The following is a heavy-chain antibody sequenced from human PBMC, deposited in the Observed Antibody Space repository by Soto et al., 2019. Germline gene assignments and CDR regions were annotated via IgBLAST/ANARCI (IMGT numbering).Heavy chain of an antibody. D-gene: IGHD2-8*01. Sequence: SVKVSCKASGGTFSSYAISWVRQAPGQGLEWMGGIIPIFGTANYAQKFQGRVTITADESTSTAYMELSSLRSEDTAVYYCARTIYCTNGVCYTGYGMDVWGQGTTVTVSS. J-gene: IGHJ6*02. V-gene: IGHV1-69*13. CDR2: IIPIFGTA. CDR3: ARTIYCTNGVCYTGYGMDV. CDR1: GGTFSSYA.